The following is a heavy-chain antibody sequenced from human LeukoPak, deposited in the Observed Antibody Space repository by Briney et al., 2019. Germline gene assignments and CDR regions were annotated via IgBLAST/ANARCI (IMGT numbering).Heavy chain of an antibody. CDR1: GGSISTYY. CDR2: ISYSGTT. Sequence: PSETLSLTCTVSGGSISTYYWSWVRQPPGKGLEWLGYISYSGTTTYSPSLESRVTISLDTSRNQFSLRLSSLTAADTAVYYFARAFSAWPYAFDIWGQGTMVTVSS. CDR3: ARAFSAWPYAFDI. V-gene: IGHV4-59*01. J-gene: IGHJ3*02. D-gene: IGHD6-19*01.